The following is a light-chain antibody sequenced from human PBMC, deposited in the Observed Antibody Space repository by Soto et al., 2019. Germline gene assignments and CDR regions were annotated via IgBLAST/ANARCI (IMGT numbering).Light chain of an antibody. J-gene: IGKJ3*01. Sequence: EIVLTQSPGTLSLSPGERATLSCRASQSVSRSYLAWYQQKPGQAPRLLIYGASSRATGIPDRFSGSGSGTDFTLTISRLEPEDFAVYYCQQYGSSLFTFGPGTKVXIK. V-gene: IGKV3-20*01. CDR2: GAS. CDR3: QQYGSSLFT. CDR1: QSVSRSY.